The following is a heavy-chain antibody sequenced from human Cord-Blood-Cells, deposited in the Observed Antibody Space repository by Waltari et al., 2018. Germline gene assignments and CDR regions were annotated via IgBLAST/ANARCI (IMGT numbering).Heavy chain of an antibody. V-gene: IGHV4-38-2*01. Sequence: QVQLQESGPRPVKPSATLSLTCAASGSSSSRGYHRGWIRQPPGKGLEWIGSIYHSGSTYYNPSLKSRVTISVDTSKNQSSLKLSSVTAADTAVYYCARKAATNFDYWGQGTLVTVSS. CDR2: IYHSGST. CDR1: GSSSSRGYH. J-gene: IGHJ4*02. D-gene: IGHD5-12*01. CDR3: ARKAATNFDY.